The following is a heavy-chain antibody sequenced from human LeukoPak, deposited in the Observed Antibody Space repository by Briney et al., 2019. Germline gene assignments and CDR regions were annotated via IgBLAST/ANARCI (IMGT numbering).Heavy chain of an antibody. D-gene: IGHD6-13*01. Sequence: ASVKVSCKASGYTFTSYAMHWVRQAPGQRLEWMGWINAGNGNTKYSQKFQGRVTITRDTSASTDYMELSSLRSEDTAVYYCARGEAGYSSSWFLNDYWGQGTLVTVSS. J-gene: IGHJ4*02. CDR1: GYTFTSYA. CDR3: ARGEAGYSSSWFLNDY. V-gene: IGHV1-3*01. CDR2: INAGNGNT.